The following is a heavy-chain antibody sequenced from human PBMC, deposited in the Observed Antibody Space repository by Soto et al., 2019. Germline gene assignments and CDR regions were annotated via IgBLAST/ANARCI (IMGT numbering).Heavy chain of an antibody. CDR1: GYTFTSYD. D-gene: IGHD3-16*01. CDR2: MNPNSGNT. V-gene: IGHV1-8*01. CDR3: ARDRGSYGQIYDY. J-gene: IGHJ4*02. Sequence: ASVKVSCKSSGYTFTSYDINWVRQATGQGLEWMGWMNPNSGNTGYAQKFQGRVTMTRNTSISTAYMELSSLRSEDTAVYYCARDRGSYGQIYDYWGQGTLVTVSS.